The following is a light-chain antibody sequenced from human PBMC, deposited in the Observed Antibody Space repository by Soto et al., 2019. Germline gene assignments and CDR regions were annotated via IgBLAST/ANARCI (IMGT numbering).Light chain of an antibody. J-gene: IGLJ3*02. CDR3: LLTYTGFRL. CDR1: TGPVTAGHY. Sequence: QAVVIQEPSLTVSPGGTVTLTCGSSTGPVTAGHYPYWFQQKPGQVPRTLIYDTNNKQSWTPARFSGSLLWGKGALTLSGAQPEAEADYYCLLTYTGFRLFGAGTKLTVL. CDR2: DTN. V-gene: IGLV7-46*01.